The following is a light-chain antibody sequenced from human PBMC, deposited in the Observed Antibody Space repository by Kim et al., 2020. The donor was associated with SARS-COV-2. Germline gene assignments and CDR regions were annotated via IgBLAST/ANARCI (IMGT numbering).Light chain of an antibody. CDR2: GAS. V-gene: IGKV3-15*01. CDR3: KQYRLWPWT. CDR1: ENVGSF. J-gene: IGKJ1*01. Sequence: EIVMSQSPATLSASPGETVTLSCRANENVGSFLAWYQQKPGQAPRLLISGASARASGIPARFTGSGSETDFALTITSLQSEDFAVYHCKQYRLWPWTFGQGTKVDIK.